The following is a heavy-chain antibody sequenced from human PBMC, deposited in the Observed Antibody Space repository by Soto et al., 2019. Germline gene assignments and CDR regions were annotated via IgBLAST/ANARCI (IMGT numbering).Heavy chain of an antibody. CDR1: GYTFTKYA. CDR3: ARDQTNYGMDV. Sequence: ASVKVSCKASGYTFTKYAMHWVRQAPGQGLEWMGWINAGNDNTVYAQKFQGRVTMTRNTSISTAYMELSSLRSEDTAVYYCARDQTNYGMDVWGQGTTVTVSS. CDR2: INAGNDNT. V-gene: IGHV1-3*01. J-gene: IGHJ6*02.